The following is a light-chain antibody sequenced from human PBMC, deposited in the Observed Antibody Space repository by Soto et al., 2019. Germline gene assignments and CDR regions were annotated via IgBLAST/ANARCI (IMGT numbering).Light chain of an antibody. Sequence: EIVLTQSPASLSLSPGERATLSCRASQSVDSYLVWYQQKPGQAPRLLIFGASNRATGIPARFSGSGSGTDFTLTINSLEPDDFAVYYCQQRDSWPNTFGQGTRLEIK. V-gene: IGKV3-11*01. CDR3: QQRDSWPNT. J-gene: IGKJ5*01. CDR1: QSVDSY. CDR2: GAS.